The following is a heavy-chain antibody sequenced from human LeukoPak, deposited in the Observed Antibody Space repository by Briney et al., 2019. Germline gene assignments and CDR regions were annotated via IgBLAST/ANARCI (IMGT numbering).Heavy chain of an antibody. V-gene: IGHV3-23*01. Sequence: GASLRLSCAASGFIFSTYDMIWVRQAPGKGLEWVAGIGGSGESTFYPDSVQGRFTISRDNSKNTLYLQVNSLRAEDTAVYYCAKTSLGHHPSYSTMDVWGQGTTVTVSS. CDR1: GFIFSTYD. J-gene: IGHJ6*02. CDR3: AKTSLGHHPSYSTMDV. CDR2: IGGSGEST. D-gene: IGHD2-15*01.